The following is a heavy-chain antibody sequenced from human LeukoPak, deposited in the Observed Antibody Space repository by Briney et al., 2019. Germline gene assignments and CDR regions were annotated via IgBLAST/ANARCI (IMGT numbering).Heavy chain of an antibody. J-gene: IGHJ5*02. D-gene: IGHD4-23*01. CDR1: GFTFTDFY. CDR2: ISPTSSYM. V-gene: IGHV3-21*04. CDR3: VRDADGGNSWFDT. Sequence: SGGSLRLSCAASGFTFTDFYMNWVRQAPGKGLEGVSWISPTSSYMYYADSVKGRFTISRDNAKNSLYLQMNSLRAEDTALYYCVRDADGGNSWFDTWGQGTLVTVSS.